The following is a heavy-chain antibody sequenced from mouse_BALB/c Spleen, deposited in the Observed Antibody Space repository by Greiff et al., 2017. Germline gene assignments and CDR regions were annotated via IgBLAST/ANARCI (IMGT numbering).Heavy chain of an antibody. J-gene: IGHJ3*01. V-gene: IGHV1-14*01. Sequence: VQLQQSGPELVKPGASMKISCKASGYTFTSYVMHWVKQKPGQGLEWIGYINPYNDGTKYNEKFKGKATLTSDKSSSTAYMELSSLTSEDSAVYYCARGGVYDYDGEFAYWGQGTLVTVSA. CDR3: ARGGVYDYDGEFAY. D-gene: IGHD2-4*01. CDR2: INPYNDGT. CDR1: GYTFTSYV.